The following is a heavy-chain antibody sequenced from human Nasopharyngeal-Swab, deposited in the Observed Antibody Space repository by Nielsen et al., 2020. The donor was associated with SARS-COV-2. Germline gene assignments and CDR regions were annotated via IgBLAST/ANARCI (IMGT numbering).Heavy chain of an antibody. V-gene: IGHV3-30*18. Sequence: GPSLRLSCAASGFTFSSYGMHWVRQAPGKGLERAAVISYDGSNKYYADSVKGRFTISRDNSKNTLYLQMNSLRAEDTAVYYCAKDGRVDIVATGYYYYYYMDVWGKGTTVTVSS. CDR3: AKDGRVDIVATGYYYYYYMDV. J-gene: IGHJ6*03. CDR1: GFTFSSYG. D-gene: IGHD5-12*01. CDR2: ISYDGSNK.